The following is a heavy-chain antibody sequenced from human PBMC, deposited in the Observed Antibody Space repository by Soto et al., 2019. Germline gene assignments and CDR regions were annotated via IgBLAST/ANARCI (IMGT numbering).Heavy chain of an antibody. CDR3: ARYCSSTSCDHYFDY. CDR2: ISPYNGDT. Sequence: GAPVKVSCKASGYSFTNYDISWVRQAPGQGLEWMGWISPYNGDTNYAQKLQGRVTMTTDTSTSTAYMELRRLRSDDTAVYYCARYCSSTSCDHYFDYWGQGTLVTVS. J-gene: IGHJ4*02. D-gene: IGHD2-2*01. CDR1: GYSFTNYD. V-gene: IGHV1-18*01.